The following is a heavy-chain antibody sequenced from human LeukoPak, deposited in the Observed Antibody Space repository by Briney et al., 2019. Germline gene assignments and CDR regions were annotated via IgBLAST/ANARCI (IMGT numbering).Heavy chain of an antibody. CDR2: IYYSGST. CDR1: GGSISSGDYY. CDR3: TGLLQDNWFDP. J-gene: IGHJ5*02. D-gene: IGHD3-22*01. V-gene: IGHV4-30-4*01. Sequence: PSQTLSLTCTVSGGSISSGDYYWSWIRQPPGKGLEWIGYIYYSGSTYHNPSLKSRVTISVDTSKNQFSLKLSSVTAADTAVYYCTGLLQDNWFDPWGQGTLVTVSS.